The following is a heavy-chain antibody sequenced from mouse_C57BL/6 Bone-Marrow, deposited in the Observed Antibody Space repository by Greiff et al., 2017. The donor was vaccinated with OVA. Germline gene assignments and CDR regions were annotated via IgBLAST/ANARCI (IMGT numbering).Heavy chain of an antibody. D-gene: IGHD2-2*01. CDR2: IWSGGST. CDR3: ASFYGYDVWYAMDY. V-gene: IGHV2-2*01. J-gene: IGHJ4*01. CDR1: GFSLTSYG. Sequence: VMLVESGPGLVQPSQSLSITCTVSGFSLTSYGVHWVRQSPGKGLEWLGVIWSGGSTDYNAAFISRLSISKDNSKSQVFFKMNSLQADDTAIYYCASFYGYDVWYAMDYWGQGTSVTVSS.